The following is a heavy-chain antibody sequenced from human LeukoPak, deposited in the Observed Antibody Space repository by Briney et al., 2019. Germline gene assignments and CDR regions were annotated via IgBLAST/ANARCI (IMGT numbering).Heavy chain of an antibody. CDR3: ARTGQHYDY. J-gene: IGHJ4*02. V-gene: IGHV3-53*04. D-gene: IGHD3-10*01. CDR1: GFTVSSSY. Sequence: PGGSLRLSCAASGFTVSSSYITWVRQAPGKGLEWVSVIYSGGNXXXXDSVKXRFTIXRHDSKNTVYLQMNSLTFEDTAVYYCARTGQHYDYWGQGTLVTVSS. CDR2: IYSGGNX.